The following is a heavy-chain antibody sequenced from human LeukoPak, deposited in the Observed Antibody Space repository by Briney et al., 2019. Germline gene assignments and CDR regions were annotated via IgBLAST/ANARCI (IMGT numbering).Heavy chain of an antibody. CDR2: ISAYNGNT. V-gene: IGHV1-18*01. Sequence: GGSLRLSCVASGFTFTSYGISWVRQAPGQGLEWMGWISAYNGNTNYAQKLQGRVTMTTDTSTSTAYMELRSLRSDDTAVYYCARVPKYYGSGRVIKDAFDIWGQGTMVTVSS. D-gene: IGHD3-10*01. CDR1: GFTFTSYG. CDR3: ARVPKYYGSGRVIKDAFDI. J-gene: IGHJ3*02.